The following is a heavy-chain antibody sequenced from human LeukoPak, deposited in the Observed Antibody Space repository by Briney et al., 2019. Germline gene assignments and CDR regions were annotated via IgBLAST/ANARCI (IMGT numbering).Heavy chain of an antibody. J-gene: IGHJ4*02. V-gene: IGHV1-2*02. Sequence: ASVKVSCKGSGYTFTDYYMHWVRQAPGQGLEWMGWIYPNRGGANYAQKFQGRVTMTRDTSINTAYMELSRLRSDDTAVYYCARAYDGSGNLDYWGQGTLVTVSS. CDR3: ARAYDGSGNLDY. CDR2: IYPNRGGA. D-gene: IGHD3-22*01. CDR1: GYTFTDYY.